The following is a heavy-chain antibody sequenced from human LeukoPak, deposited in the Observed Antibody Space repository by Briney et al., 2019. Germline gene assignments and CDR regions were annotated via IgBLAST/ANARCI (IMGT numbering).Heavy chain of an antibody. D-gene: IGHD1-26*01. V-gene: IGHV3-23*01. J-gene: IGHJ3*02. CDR2: ISDSGDIT. Sequence: PGGSLRLSCAASGFTFSSYAMSWDRQAPGKGLEWVSGISDSGDITYYADSVKGRFTISRDNSKNTLYVQMNSLRVEDTAVYYCAKDRRGGSYSAATLDIWGQGTMVTVSS. CDR3: AKDRRGGSYSAATLDI. CDR1: GFTFSSYA.